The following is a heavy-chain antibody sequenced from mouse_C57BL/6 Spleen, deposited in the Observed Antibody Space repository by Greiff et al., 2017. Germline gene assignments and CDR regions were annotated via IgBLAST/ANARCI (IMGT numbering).Heavy chain of an antibody. J-gene: IGHJ4*01. CDR2: ISYSGST. Sequence: EVKLMESGPGMVKPSQSLSLTCTVTGYSITSGYDWHWIRHFPGNKLEWMGYISYSGSTNYNPSLKSRISITHDTSKNHFFLKLNSVTTEDTATYYCARSDYYGSSYGAMDYWGQGTSVTVSS. CDR3: ARSDYYGSSYGAMDY. D-gene: IGHD1-1*01. CDR1: GYSITSGYD. V-gene: IGHV3-1*01.